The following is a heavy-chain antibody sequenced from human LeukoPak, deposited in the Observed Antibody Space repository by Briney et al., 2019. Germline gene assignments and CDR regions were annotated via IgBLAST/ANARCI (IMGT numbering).Heavy chain of an antibody. CDR3: ARGPRRGYSYGYVDYYYYGMDV. D-gene: IGHD5-18*01. CDR2: IYYSGST. V-gene: IGHV4-59*12. CDR1: GGSISSYY. J-gene: IGHJ6*02. Sequence: SETLSLTCTVSGGSISSYYWSWIRQPPGKGLEWIGYIYYSGSTNYNPSLKSRVTISVDTSKNQFSLKLSSVTAADPAVYYCARGPRRGYSYGYVDYYYYGMDVWGQGTTVTVSS.